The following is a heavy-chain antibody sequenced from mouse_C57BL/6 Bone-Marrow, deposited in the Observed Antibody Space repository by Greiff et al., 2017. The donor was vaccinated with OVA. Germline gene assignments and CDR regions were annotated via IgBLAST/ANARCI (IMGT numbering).Heavy chain of an antibody. CDR1: GFTFTDYY. V-gene: IGHV7-3*01. CDR2: IRNKANGYTT. Sequence: EVQLVESGGGLVQPGGSLSLSCAASGFTFTDYYMSWVRQPPGKALEWLGFIRNKANGYTTEYSASVKGRFTISRDNSQSILYLQMNALRAEDSATYYCARSGRDAMDYWGQGTSVTVSS. J-gene: IGHJ4*01. CDR3: ARSGRDAMDY.